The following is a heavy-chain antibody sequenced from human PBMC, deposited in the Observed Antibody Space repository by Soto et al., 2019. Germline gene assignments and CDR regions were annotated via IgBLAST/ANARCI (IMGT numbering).Heavy chain of an antibody. V-gene: IGHV4-30-2*01. CDR3: VREDRIGDYYFDS. Sequence: PSETLSLTCGVSGGSISTAGYSWNWIRQPPGKGLEWIGYIFHTGSTYYNPSLKSRVSISIERSKNQFSLKLSSVTAPDTAVYYCVREDRIGDYYFDSWGPGTLVTVSS. CDR1: GGSISTAGYS. J-gene: IGHJ4*02. CDR2: IFHTGST. D-gene: IGHD4-17*01.